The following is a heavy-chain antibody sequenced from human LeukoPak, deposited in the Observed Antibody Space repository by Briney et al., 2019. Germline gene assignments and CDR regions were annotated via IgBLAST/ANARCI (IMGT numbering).Heavy chain of an antibody. CDR1: GYTFTSYG. Sequence: SSVKVSCKASGYTFTSYGISWVRQAPGQRLEWMGWISAYNGNTNYAQKLQGRVTMTTDTSTSTAYMELRSLRSDDTAVYHCARDGYYDYLWASYRYTPGLDYWGQGTLVTVSS. V-gene: IGHV1-18*01. CDR2: ISAYNGNT. CDR3: ARDGYYDYLWASYRYTPGLDY. J-gene: IGHJ4*02. D-gene: IGHD3-16*02.